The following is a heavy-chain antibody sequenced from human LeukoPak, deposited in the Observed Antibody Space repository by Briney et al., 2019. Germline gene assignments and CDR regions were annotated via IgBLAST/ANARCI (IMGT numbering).Heavy chain of an antibody. CDR2: ISYDGKVK. D-gene: IGHD6-19*01. V-gene: IGHV3-30*18. CDR3: AKEIHPRSSNGWPFDY. CDR1: GVAFSTYG. J-gene: IGHJ4*02. Sequence: GGSLRLSCAASGVAFSTYGMQWVRQAPGKGLEWVAVISYDGKVKHYTDSVKGRFTISRDNSRNTLYLQMNSLGTEDTALYYCAKEIHPRSSNGWPFDYWGQGTLVTVSS.